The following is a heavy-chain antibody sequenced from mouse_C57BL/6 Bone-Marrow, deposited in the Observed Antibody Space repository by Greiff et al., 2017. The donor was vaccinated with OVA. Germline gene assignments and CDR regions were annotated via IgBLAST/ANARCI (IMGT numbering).Heavy chain of an antibody. CDR2: IDPSDSYT. CDR3: ARDGSFFAY. CDR1: GYTFTSYW. D-gene: IGHD1-1*01. J-gene: IGHJ3*01. V-gene: IGHV1-50*01. Sequence: QVQLQQPGAELVKPGASVKLSCKASGYTFTSYWMQWVKQRPGQGLEWIGEIDPSDSYTNSNQKFKGKATLTVDTSSSTAYMQLSSLTSEDSAVYYCARDGSFFAYWGQGTLVTVSA.